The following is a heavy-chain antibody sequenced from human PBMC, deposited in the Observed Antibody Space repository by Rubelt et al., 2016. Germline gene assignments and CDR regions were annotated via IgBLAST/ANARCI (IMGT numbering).Heavy chain of an antibody. CDR1: GGSFSGYY. CDR2: INHSGST. D-gene: IGHD4-23*01. CDR3: ARGSDGNSRGYFQH. Sequence: QVQLQQWGAGLLKPSETLSLTCAVYGGSFSGYYWSWIRQPPGKGLEWIGEINHSGSTNYNPSLKSRVTLSVDTSKNQFSLKRSSVTAADTAVYYCARGSDGNSRGYFQHWGQGTLVTVSS. V-gene: IGHV4-34*01. J-gene: IGHJ1*01.